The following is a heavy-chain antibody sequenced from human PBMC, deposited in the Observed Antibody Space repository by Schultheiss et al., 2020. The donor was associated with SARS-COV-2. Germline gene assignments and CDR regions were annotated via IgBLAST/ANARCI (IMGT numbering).Heavy chain of an antibody. CDR2: INHSGST. D-gene: IGHD3-3*01. CDR3: ARGPITIFGVVTSEAFDI. J-gene: IGHJ3*02. V-gene: IGHV4-34*01. Sequence: SETLSLTCAVYGGSFSGYYWSWIRQPPGKGLEWIGEINHSGSTNYNPSLKSRVTISVDTSKNQFSLKLSSVTAADTAVYYCARGPITIFGVVTSEAFDIWGQGTMVTVSS. CDR1: GGSFSGYY.